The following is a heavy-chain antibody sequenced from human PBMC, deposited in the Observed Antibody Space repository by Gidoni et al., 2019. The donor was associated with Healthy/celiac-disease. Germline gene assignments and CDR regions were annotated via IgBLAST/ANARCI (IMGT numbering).Heavy chain of an antibody. D-gene: IGHD6-13*01. Sequence: VTLRESGPARVKPTQTLTLTCTYAGSSLSTSGMCVSRIRQPPGTALEWLALIDCDEDKYYSTSLKTRLSIPKDTSKNQVVLTMTHMDPVATATYYCARIRYSGSWYGWFDPWGQGTLVTVSS. CDR3: ARIRYSGSWYGWFDP. CDR2: IDCDEDK. V-gene: IGHV2-70*01. CDR1: GSSLSTSGMC. J-gene: IGHJ5*02.